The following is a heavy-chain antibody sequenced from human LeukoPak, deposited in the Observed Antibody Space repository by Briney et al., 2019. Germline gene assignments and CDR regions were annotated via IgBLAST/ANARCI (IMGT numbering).Heavy chain of an antibody. Sequence: GGSLRLSCAASGFTFSSYAMSWVRQAPGKGLEWVSAISGSGGSTYYADSVKGWFTISRDNSKNTLYLQMNSLRAEDTAVYYCAKLVLGLLTGWFDPWGQGTLVTVSS. J-gene: IGHJ5*02. CDR3: AKLVLGLLTGWFDP. V-gene: IGHV3-23*01. CDR2: ISGSGGST. D-gene: IGHD1-26*01. CDR1: GFTFSSYA.